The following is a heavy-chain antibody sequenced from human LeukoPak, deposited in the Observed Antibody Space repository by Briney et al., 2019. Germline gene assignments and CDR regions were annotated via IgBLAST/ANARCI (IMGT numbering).Heavy chain of an antibody. CDR1: GFTFSSYA. D-gene: IGHD1-26*01. CDR2: ISYDGSNK. CDR3: ARDHLNSGSYRITYFDY. Sequence: SGRSLRLSCAASGFTFSSYAMHWVRQAPGKGLEWVAVISYDGSNKYYADSVKGRFTISRDNSKNTLYLQMNSLRAEDTAVYYCARDHLNSGSYRITYFDYWGQGTLVTVSS. J-gene: IGHJ4*02. V-gene: IGHV3-30-3*01.